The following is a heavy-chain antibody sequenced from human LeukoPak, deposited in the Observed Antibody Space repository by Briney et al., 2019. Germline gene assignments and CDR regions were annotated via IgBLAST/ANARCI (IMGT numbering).Heavy chain of an antibody. CDR2: ISGSGSSI. D-gene: IGHD6-13*01. Sequence: GGSLRLSCAASGFTFSTYEMTWVRQAPGKGLEWVSYISGSGSSIYYADSVKGRFTISRDNAKNSLYLQMISLRAEDTAVYYCARDPGIAAALDYWGQGTLVTVSS. CDR1: GFTFSTYE. CDR3: ARDPGIAAALDY. J-gene: IGHJ4*02. V-gene: IGHV3-48*03.